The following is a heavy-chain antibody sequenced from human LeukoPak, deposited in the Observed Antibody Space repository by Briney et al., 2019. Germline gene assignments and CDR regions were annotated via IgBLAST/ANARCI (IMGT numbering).Heavy chain of an antibody. Sequence: GGSLRLSCAASGFTFSSYTMNWVRQAPGKGLEWVGRLKGRADGGTADYAAPVKGRFTISIDDSKNRLYLQMNSLKTEDTAVYYRTTDPRRTWPALYPYDYWGQGALVTVSS. D-gene: IGHD2/OR15-2a*01. CDR2: LKGRADGGTA. V-gene: IGHV3-15*01. CDR3: TTDPRRTWPALYPYDY. CDR1: GFTFSSYT. J-gene: IGHJ4*02.